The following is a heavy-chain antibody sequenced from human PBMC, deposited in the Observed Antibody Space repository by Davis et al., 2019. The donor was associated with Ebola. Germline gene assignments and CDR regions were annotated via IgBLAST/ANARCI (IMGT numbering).Heavy chain of an antibody. CDR2: ISASSGST. Sequence: GESLKISCAASGFIFSSYAMGWVRQAPGKGLEWVSGISASSGSTFYTDSVNGRFTISRDNSKNTLYLQMNTLRAEDTAIYYCARDPTRFRVGEISGDSWGQGSLVTVSS. V-gene: IGHV3-23*01. J-gene: IGHJ4*02. CDR3: ARDPTRFRVGEISGDS. D-gene: IGHD3-16*02. CDR1: GFIFSSYA.